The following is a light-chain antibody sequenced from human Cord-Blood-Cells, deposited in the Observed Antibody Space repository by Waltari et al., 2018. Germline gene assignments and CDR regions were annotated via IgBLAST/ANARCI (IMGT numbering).Light chain of an antibody. CDR3: QQYYSTPRT. V-gene: IGKV4-1*01. J-gene: IGKJ1*01. CDR2: WAS. CDR1: QSVLYSSDNKNY. Sequence: DIVMNQSPDSLAVSLGERATINCKSSQSVLYSSDNKNYLAWYQQKPGQPPNLLIYWASTRESGVPDRFSGSGSGTDFTLTISSLQAEDVAVYYCQQYYSTPRTFGQGTKVEIK.